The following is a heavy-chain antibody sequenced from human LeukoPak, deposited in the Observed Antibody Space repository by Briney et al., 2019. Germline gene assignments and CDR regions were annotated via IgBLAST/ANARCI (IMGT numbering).Heavy chain of an antibody. CDR2: IYTSGST. J-gene: IGHJ6*03. CDR3: ARDQYCSSTSCYTGGFTSYYYYYMDV. CDR1: GGSISSYY. Sequence: SETLSLACTVSGGSISSYYWSWIRQPAGKGLEWIGRIYTSGSTNYNPSLKSRVTMSVDTSKNQFSLKLSSVTAADTAVYYCARDQYCSSTSCYTGGFTSYYYYYMDVWGKGTTVTVSS. D-gene: IGHD2-2*02. V-gene: IGHV4-4*07.